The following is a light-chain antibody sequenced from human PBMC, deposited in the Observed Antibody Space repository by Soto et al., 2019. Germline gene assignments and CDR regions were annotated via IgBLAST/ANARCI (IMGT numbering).Light chain of an antibody. CDR2: HAS. V-gene: IGKV3-20*01. CDR1: QSISSSY. CDR3: QPYGDSLLT. J-gene: IGKJ4*01. Sequence: ENVLTQSPGTLSLSPGERATLSCRASQSISSSYLAWYQQKPGQTPRLLIYHASNRDTGIPDRFSGSGSGTDFTLTISRLEPEDFAVYYCQPYGDSLLTFGGGTKVEIK.